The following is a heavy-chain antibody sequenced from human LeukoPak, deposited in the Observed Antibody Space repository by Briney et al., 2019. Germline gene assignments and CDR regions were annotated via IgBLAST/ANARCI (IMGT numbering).Heavy chain of an antibody. CDR3: ARVGVGGSSSWYYYYYYYGMDV. D-gene: IGHD6-13*01. CDR2: IIPILGIA. V-gene: IGHV1-69*02. CDR1: GGTFSSYT. J-gene: IGHJ6*02. Sequence: GASVKVSCKASGGTFSSYTISWVRQAPGQGLEWMGRIIPILGIANYAQKFQGRVTITADKSTSTAYMELSSLRSEDTAVYYCARVGVGGSSSWYYYYYYYGMDVWGQGTTVTVSS.